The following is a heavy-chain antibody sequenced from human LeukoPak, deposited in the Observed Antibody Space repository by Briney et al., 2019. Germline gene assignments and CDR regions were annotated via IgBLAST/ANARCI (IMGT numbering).Heavy chain of an antibody. CDR1: GFTFSNAG. D-gene: IGHD3-3*01. J-gene: IGHJ4*02. Sequence: PGGSLRLSCTASGFTFSNAGMNWVRQAPGKGLEWVSYISSSGSTIYYADSVKGRFTISRDNAKNSLYLQMNSLRAEDTAVYYCARESGYGYYFDYWGQGTLVTVSS. CDR2: ISSSGSTI. CDR3: ARESGYGYYFDY. V-gene: IGHV3-48*03.